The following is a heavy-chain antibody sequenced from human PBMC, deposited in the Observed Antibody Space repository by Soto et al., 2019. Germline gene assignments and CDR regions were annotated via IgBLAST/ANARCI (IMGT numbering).Heavy chain of an antibody. J-gene: IGHJ4*02. V-gene: IGHV3-66*01. CDR3: ARDGSGY. CDR2: IYSGGGT. Sequence: EVQLVESGGGLVQPGGSLRLSCAASGLTVSTNPMSWVRQAPGKGLEWVSVIYSGGGTQYADSVKGRFTISRDKSKNTVYLQMNNLRAEDTAVYYCARDGSGYWGQGTLVTVSS. CDR1: GLTVSTNP.